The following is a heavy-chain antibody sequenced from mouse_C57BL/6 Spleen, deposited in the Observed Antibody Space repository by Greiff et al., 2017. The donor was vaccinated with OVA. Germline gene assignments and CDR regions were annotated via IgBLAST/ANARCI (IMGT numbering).Heavy chain of an antibody. CDR1: GYTFTSYW. CDR2: IDPSDSYT. Sequence: QVHVKQPGAELVRPGTSVKLSCKASGYTFTSYWMHWVKQRPGQGLEWIGVIDPSDSYTNYNQKFTGKATLTVDTSSSTDYMQLSSLTSEDYAVYYCARRGLPYAMDYWGQGTSVTVSS. CDR3: ARRGLPYAMDY. J-gene: IGHJ4*01. V-gene: IGHV1-59*01. D-gene: IGHD2-4*01.